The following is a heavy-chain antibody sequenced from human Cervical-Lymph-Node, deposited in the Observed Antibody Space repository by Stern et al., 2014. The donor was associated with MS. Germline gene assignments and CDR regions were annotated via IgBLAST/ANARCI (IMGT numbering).Heavy chain of an antibody. CDR2: IYHTGST. Sequence: QLQLQESGPGLVKPSGTLSLTCAVSGGSISSGNWWSWVRQPPGKGLEWIGEIYHTGSTNYNPFLKSRVTTSIDESKNQFSLNLSSVTAADTAVYYCAREPLGDTWGQGTLVTVSS. CDR3: AREPLGDT. D-gene: IGHD2-15*01. V-gene: IGHV4-4*02. CDR1: GGSISSGNW. J-gene: IGHJ5*02.